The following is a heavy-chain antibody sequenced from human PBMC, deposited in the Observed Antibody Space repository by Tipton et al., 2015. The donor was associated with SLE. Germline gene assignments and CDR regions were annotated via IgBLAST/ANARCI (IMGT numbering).Heavy chain of an antibody. CDR1: GGSMNNGRYY. Sequence: TLSLTCSVSGGSMNNGRYYWGWIRQTPGKGLEWIGYIHYNRDTNYHPPLKSRVTISVDTSKNQLSLKLTSVTAADTAVYYCARDLGAGWGGHWYFDLWGRGTLLTVSS. V-gene: IGHV4-61*01. D-gene: IGHD3-16*01. J-gene: IGHJ2*01. CDR3: ARDLGAGWGGHWYFDL. CDR2: IHYNRDT.